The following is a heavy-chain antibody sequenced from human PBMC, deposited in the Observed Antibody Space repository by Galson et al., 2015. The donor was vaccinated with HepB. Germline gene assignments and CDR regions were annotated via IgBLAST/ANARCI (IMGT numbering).Heavy chain of an antibody. CDR3: AKLQGITGTTHEGY. J-gene: IGHJ4*02. D-gene: IGHD1-7*01. CDR2: ISGSGGST. Sequence: SLRLSCAASGSTFSSYAMSWVRQAPGKGLEWVSAISGSGGSTYYADSVKGRFTISRDNSKNTLYLQMNSLRAEDTAVYYCAKLQGITGTTHEGYWGQGTLVTVSS. V-gene: IGHV3-23*01. CDR1: GSTFSSYA.